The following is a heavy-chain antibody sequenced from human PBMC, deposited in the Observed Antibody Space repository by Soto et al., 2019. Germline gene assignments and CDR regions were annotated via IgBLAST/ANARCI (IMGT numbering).Heavy chain of an antibody. CDR3: AKENGGVAGAFDM. Sequence: EVQLLEPGGGLVQPGGSLRLSCAASGLAFSSYAMSWVRQAPGKGLGGVSGVSGSGVTTYYADTVKGRFTISRDNPKNTLYRQMSSLRAGDTAIYYCAKENGGVAGAFDMWSQGTIVTVSS. D-gene: IGHD6-19*01. V-gene: IGHV3-23*01. CDR1: GLAFSSYA. J-gene: IGHJ3*02. CDR2: VSGSGVTT.